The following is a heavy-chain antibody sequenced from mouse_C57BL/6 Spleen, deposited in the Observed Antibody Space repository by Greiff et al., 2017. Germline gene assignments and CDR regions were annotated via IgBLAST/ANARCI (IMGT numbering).Heavy chain of an antibody. CDR1: GYAFSSYW. V-gene: IGHV1-80*01. CDR3: AREAPLDYGSTLFAY. Sequence: QVQLQQSGAELVKPGASVKISCKASGYAFSSYWMNWVKQRPGKGLEWIGQIYPGDGDTNYNGKFKGKATLTADKSSSTAYMQLSSLTSEDSAVYFCAREAPLDYGSTLFAYWGQGTLVTVSA. J-gene: IGHJ3*01. D-gene: IGHD1-1*01. CDR2: IYPGDGDT.